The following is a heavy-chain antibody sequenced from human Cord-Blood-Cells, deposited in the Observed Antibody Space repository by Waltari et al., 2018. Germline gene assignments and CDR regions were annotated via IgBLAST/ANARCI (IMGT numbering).Heavy chain of an antibody. J-gene: IGHJ4*02. D-gene: IGHD7-27*01. CDR3: ARGKLGIFGG. CDR2: TYYRSKCYN. V-gene: IGHV6-1*01. Sequence: HVQPQQSGPGMVPPSQPRLLTCAFSGTSTSTNSATWNWIRQSPSRGLEWLGRTYYRSKCYNDYAVSVKSRITINPDTSKNQFSQQLNSVSPEDTAVYYCARGKLGIFGGWGQGTLVTVSS. CDR1: GTSTSTNSAT.